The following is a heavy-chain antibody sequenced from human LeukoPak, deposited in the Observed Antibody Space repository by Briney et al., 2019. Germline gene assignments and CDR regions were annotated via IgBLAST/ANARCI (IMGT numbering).Heavy chain of an antibody. J-gene: IGHJ4*02. CDR1: GASFSSYY. D-gene: IGHD4-17*01. CDR2: IHYRGAT. V-gene: IGHV4-59*13. Sequence: SETLSLTCTVSGASFSSYYWNWIRQSPGRGLEWLGNIHYRGATNYNPSLKSRVTLSLDTSKSQFVLKVTSVTAADTAGYYCARDEHGDFQGFDYWGQGTRVTVS. CDR3: ARDEHGDFQGFDY.